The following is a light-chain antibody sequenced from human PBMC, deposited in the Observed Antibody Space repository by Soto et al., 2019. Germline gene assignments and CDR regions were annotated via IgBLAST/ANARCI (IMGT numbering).Light chain of an antibody. CDR3: QQYGSSPT. Sequence: EIVLTQSPGTLSLSPGERATLSCRASQSVSSSYLAWYQQKPGQAPRLLIYGASSRATGIPDRFSSSGSGTDFTLTISRLEPEDFAVYYCQQYGSSPTFGGGTKVDIK. CDR1: QSVSSSY. CDR2: GAS. V-gene: IGKV3-20*01. J-gene: IGKJ4*01.